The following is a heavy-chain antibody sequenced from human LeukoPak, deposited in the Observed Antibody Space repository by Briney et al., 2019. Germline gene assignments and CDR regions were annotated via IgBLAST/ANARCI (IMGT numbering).Heavy chain of an antibody. D-gene: IGHD6-19*01. CDR1: GFTFSSYA. V-gene: IGHV3-23*01. CDR2: ISGSGGST. CDR3: AKAQTIAVAGTFDY. Sequence: AGGSLRLSCAASGFTFSSYAMSWVRQAPGKGLEWVSAISGSGGSTYYADSVKGRFTISRDNSKNTLYLQMNSLRAEDTAVYYCAKAQTIAVAGTFDYWGQGTLVTVSS. J-gene: IGHJ4*02.